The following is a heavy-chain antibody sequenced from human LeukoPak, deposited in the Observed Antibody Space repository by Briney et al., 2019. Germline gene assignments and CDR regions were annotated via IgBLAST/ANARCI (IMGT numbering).Heavy chain of an antibody. D-gene: IGHD3-3*01. CDR1: GFTFSSYS. CDR3: ARVLRDYDFWSGYCTVDY. CDR2: ISSSSSYI. V-gene: IGHV3-21*01. Sequence: GGSLRLSCAASGFTFSSYSMNWVRQAPGKGLEWVSSISSSSSYIYYADSVKGRFTISRDNAKNSLYLQMNSLRAEDTAVYYCARVLRDYDFWSGYCTVDYWGQGTLVTVSS. J-gene: IGHJ4*02.